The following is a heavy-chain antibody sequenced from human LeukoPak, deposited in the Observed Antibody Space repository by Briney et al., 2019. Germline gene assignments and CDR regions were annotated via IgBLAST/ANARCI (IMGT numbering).Heavy chain of an antibody. J-gene: IGHJ6*02. V-gene: IGHV1-18*01. Sequence: ASVKVSCKACVHTFTRYAISWLRQAPGQGLEWMGWISADNGDTNYAQKLQGRVTMTTDTSTSTAYMELRSLRSDDTAVYYGARAADAWSGMDVWGQGTTVTVSS. CDR3: ARAADAWSGMDV. D-gene: IGHD1-1*01. CDR1: VHTFTRYA. CDR2: ISADNGDT.